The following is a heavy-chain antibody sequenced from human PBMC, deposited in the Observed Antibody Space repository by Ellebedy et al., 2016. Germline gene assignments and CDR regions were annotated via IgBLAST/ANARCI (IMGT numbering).Heavy chain of an antibody. V-gene: IGHV4-39*01. D-gene: IGHD2-2*01. CDR1: GGSISSSSYY. CDR2: IYYSGST. J-gene: IGHJ3*02. Sequence: SETLSLTXTVSGGSISSSSYYWGWIRQPPGKGLEWIGSIYYSGSTYYNPSLKSRVTISVDTSKNQFSLKLSSVTAADTAVYYCARQDIVVVPAAFDIWGQGTMVTVSS. CDR3: ARQDIVVVPAAFDI.